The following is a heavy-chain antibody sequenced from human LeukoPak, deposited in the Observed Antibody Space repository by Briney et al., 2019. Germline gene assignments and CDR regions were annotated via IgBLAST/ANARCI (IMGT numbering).Heavy chain of an antibody. CDR3: ARRSQAAAGRGIDY. J-gene: IGHJ4*02. Sequence: SETLSLTCTFSGGSISSSSYYWGWIRQSPGKGLEWIGTMSNSGSTYYNPSLKSRVTISGDTAKTQFSLKLSSVTAADTAVYYCARRSQAAAGRGIDYWGQGTLVTVSS. D-gene: IGHD6-13*01. V-gene: IGHV4-39*01. CDR2: MSNSGST. CDR1: GGSISSSSYY.